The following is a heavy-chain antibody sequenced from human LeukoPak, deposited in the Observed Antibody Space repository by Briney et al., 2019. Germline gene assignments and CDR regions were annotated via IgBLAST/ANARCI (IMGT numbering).Heavy chain of an antibody. CDR2: IYSGGST. Sequence: GGSLRLSCAASGFTVSSNYMSWVRQAPGKGLEWVSVIYSGGSTYYADSVKGRFTISRDNSKNTLYLQMNSLRAEDTAVYYCAREGVTMVRGVIITQDYWGQGTLVTVSS. CDR1: GFTVSSNY. V-gene: IGHV3-53*01. CDR3: AREGVTMVRGVIITQDY. J-gene: IGHJ4*02. D-gene: IGHD3-10*01.